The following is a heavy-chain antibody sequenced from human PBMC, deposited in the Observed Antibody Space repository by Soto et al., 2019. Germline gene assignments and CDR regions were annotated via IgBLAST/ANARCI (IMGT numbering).Heavy chain of an antibody. J-gene: IGHJ4*02. CDR1: GCYVSIGVSY. Sequence: SETLSITCNVSGCYVSIGVSYWNWIRQHPGKGLDWIGSMYYIGSTNYNPSLKSRVTISVDTSKNQFSLKLSSVTAADMAVYYCAREFLRSYYYGSGSYRNFDYWGQGTLVNVSS. CDR2: MYYIGST. V-gene: IGHV4-61*08. CDR3: AREFLRSYYYGSGSYRNFDY. D-gene: IGHD3-10*01.